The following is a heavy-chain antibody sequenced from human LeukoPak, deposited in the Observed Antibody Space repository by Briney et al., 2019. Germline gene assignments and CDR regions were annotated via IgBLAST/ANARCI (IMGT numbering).Heavy chain of an antibody. CDR3: AREMGCSSTSCYGGYYYYMDV. Sequence: ASVKVSCKASGYTFTSYDINWVRQATGQGLEWMGWMNPNSGNTGYAQKFQGRVTMTRNTSISTAYMELSSLTSEDTAVYYWAREMGCSSTSCYGGYYYYMDVWGKGTTVTVSS. J-gene: IGHJ6*03. CDR2: MNPNSGNT. D-gene: IGHD2-2*01. CDR1: GYTFTSYD. V-gene: IGHV1-8*01.